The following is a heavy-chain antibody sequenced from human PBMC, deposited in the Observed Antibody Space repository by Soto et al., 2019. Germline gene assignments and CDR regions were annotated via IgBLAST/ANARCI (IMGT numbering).Heavy chain of an antibody. CDR2: INPSGGST. CDR3: ARALIAVAGIQGYGMDV. J-gene: IGHJ6*02. V-gene: IGHV1-46*01. CDR1: GYTFTSYY. Sequence: ASVKVSCKASGYTFTSYYMHWVRQAPGQGLEWMGIINPSGGSTSYAQKFQGRVTMTRDTSTSTVYMELSSLRSEDTAVYYCARALIAVAGIQGYGMDVWGQGTTVTVSS. D-gene: IGHD6-19*01.